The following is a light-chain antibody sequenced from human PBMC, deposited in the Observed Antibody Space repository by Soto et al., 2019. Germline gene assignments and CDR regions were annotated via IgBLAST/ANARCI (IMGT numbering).Light chain of an antibody. V-gene: IGKV3-15*01. J-gene: IGKJ4*01. CDR2: GAS. CDR3: QQGNNWPLT. Sequence: EIVMTQSPATLSVSPGGRATLSCRASQSVSSNLAWFQQKPGQAPRLLIYGASTRATGVPARFGGSGSGTVFTLTISSLQSEDCAVYYCQQGNNWPLTFGGGTKVEIK. CDR1: QSVSSN.